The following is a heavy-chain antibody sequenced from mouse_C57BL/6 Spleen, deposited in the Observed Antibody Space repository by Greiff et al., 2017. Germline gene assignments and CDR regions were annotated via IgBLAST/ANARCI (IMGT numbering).Heavy chain of an antibody. CDR3: AIYYCGSSGYAMDY. J-gene: IGHJ4*01. Sequence: VQLKESGPGLAKPSQTLSLTCSVTGYSITSDYWNWIRKFPGNKLEYMGYISYSGSTYYNPSLKSRISITRDTSKNQYYLQLNSVTTEDTATYYFAIYYCGSSGYAMDYWGQGTSVTVSS. V-gene: IGHV3-8*01. CDR1: GYSITSDY. CDR2: ISYSGST. D-gene: IGHD1-1*01.